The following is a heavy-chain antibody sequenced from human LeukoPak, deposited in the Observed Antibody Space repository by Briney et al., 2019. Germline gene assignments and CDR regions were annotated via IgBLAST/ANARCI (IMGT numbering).Heavy chain of an antibody. CDR1: GYTFTDYY. Sequence: ASVKVPCKVSGYTFTDYYMHWVQQAPGKGLERMGLVDPEDGETIYAEKFQGRVTITADTSTDTAYMELSSLRSEDTAVYYCAGGYSSGRGGDYWGQGTLVTVSS. J-gene: IGHJ4*02. CDR3: AGGYSSGRGGDY. V-gene: IGHV1-69-2*01. CDR2: VDPEDGET. D-gene: IGHD6-19*01.